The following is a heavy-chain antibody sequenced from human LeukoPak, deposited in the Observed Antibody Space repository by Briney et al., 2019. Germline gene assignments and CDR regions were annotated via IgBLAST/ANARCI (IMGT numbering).Heavy chain of an antibody. Sequence: GGSLRLSCAASGFTFSSYSMNWVRQAPGKGLEWVSSISSSSSYIYYADSVKGRFTISRDNAKNSLYLQMNSLRAEDTALYYCAKDHYYDSSGTFDPWGQGTLVTVSS. CDR1: GFTFSSYS. V-gene: IGHV3-21*04. CDR3: AKDHYYDSSGTFDP. J-gene: IGHJ5*02. D-gene: IGHD3-22*01. CDR2: ISSSSSYI.